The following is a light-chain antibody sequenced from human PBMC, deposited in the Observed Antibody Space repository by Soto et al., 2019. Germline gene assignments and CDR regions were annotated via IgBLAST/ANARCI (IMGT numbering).Light chain of an antibody. CDR2: GAS. CDR1: QSVSNN. J-gene: IGKJ2*01. CDR3: QQYNNWPYT. Sequence: EIVMTHSPSTLSVSPGERATLSCRASQSVSNNLAWYQQKPGQAPRLLIYGASTRATAIPARFSGSGSGTEFTLTISRLQYEDVAVYFCQQYNNWPYTFGQGTKLEIK. V-gene: IGKV3-15*01.